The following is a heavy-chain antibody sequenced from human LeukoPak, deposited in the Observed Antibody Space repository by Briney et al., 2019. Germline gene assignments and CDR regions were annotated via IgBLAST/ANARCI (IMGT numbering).Heavy chain of an antibody. CDR1: GDSFSGYY. V-gene: IGHV4-34*01. D-gene: IGHD5-18*01. J-gene: IGHJ4*02. Sequence: PSETLSLTCAVYGDSFSGYYWSWIRQPPGKGLEWIGEINHSGSTNYNPSLKSRVTISVDTSKNQFSLKLSSVTAADTAVYYCARSGYSYGYDYWGQGTLVTVSS. CDR2: INHSGST. CDR3: ARSGYSYGYDY.